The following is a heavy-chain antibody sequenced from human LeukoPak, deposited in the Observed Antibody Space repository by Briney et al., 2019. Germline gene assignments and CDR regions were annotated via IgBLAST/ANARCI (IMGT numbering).Heavy chain of an antibody. CDR2: IHYTGST. J-gene: IGHJ6*03. CDR1: GASISSSSYY. CDR3: ARQTVVPAARYYDFWSRHYYYMDV. Sequence: PSETLSLTCTVSGASISSSSYYWGWIRQPPGKGLEWIGGIHYTGSTYYSPSLKNRVTISVDTSKNQFSLKLSSVTAADTAVYYCARQTVVPAARYYDFWSRHYYYMDVWGKGTTVTVSS. D-gene: IGHD2-2*01. V-gene: IGHV4-39*01.